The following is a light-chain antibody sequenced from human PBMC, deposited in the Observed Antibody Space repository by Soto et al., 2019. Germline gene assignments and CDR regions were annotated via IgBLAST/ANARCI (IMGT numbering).Light chain of an antibody. CDR3: QHYNASPYS. CDR1: QSINNC. CDR2: DVF. Sequence: DIQMTQSPSTLSASIGDRVTLTCRASQSINNCLAWYQQRPGHAPHLLIYDVFKLGTGVPSRFSGSGSGAEFTLTISSLQAEDFATYFCQHYNASPYSFGPGTKLEI. J-gene: IGKJ2*01. V-gene: IGKV1-5*01.